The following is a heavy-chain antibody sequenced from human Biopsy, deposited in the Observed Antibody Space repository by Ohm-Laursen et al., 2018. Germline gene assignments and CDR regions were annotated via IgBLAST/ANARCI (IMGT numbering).Heavy chain of an antibody. CDR3: ARDRRGDSYMDV. J-gene: IGHJ6*02. CDR1: GDSISSYY. D-gene: IGHD2-15*01. CDR2: VYFTGST. V-gene: IGHV4-59*01. Sequence: GTLSLTCTVSGDSISSYYWSWIRQTPEKGLEWIGHVYFTGSTNFNPSLKSRVTISVDTSRVRFSLTLSSVTAADTAIYYCARDRRGDSYMDVWGQGTTVTVSS.